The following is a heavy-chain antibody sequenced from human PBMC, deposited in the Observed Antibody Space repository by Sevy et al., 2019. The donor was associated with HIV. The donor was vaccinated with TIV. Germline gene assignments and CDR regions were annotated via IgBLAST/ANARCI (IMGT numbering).Heavy chain of an antibody. Sequence: GGSLRLSCAASGFTFSNAWMSWVRQAPGKGLEWFARIKSKTDGATTGYAAPVEGRFTISRDDSKNTLYLQMNSLKTEDTAVYYCTTDGGGVHGAFDIWGQGTMVTVSS. V-gene: IGHV3-15*01. CDR3: TTDGGGVHGAFDI. J-gene: IGHJ3*02. D-gene: IGHD3-16*01. CDR2: IKSKTDGATT. CDR1: GFTFSNAW.